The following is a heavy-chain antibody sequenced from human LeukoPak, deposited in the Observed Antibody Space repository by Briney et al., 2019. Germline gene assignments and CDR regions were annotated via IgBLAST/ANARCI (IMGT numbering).Heavy chain of an antibody. CDR2: ISSSNAII. CDR3: ATNGHGDYVDY. V-gene: IGHV3-11*04. J-gene: IGHJ4*02. Sequence: LSLTCAVYGGSFSDYYMSWIRQAPGKGLEWVSHISSSNAIIYYAASVKGRFTISRDNAKNSLYLQMNSLRAEDTAVYYCATNGHGDYVDYWGQGTLVTVSS. D-gene: IGHD4-17*01. CDR1: GGSFSDYY.